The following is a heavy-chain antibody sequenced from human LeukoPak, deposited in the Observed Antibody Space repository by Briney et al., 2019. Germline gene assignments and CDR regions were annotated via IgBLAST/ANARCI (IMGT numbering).Heavy chain of an antibody. CDR1: GGSFSGYY. CDR2: INHSGST. Sequence: PSETLSLTCAVYGGSFSGYYWSWLRQPPGKGLEWIGEINHSGSTNYNPSLKSRVTISVDTSKNQFSLKLSSVTAADTAVYYCARAGYYYYMDVWGKGTTVTISS. V-gene: IGHV4-34*01. CDR3: ARAGYYYYMDV. J-gene: IGHJ6*03.